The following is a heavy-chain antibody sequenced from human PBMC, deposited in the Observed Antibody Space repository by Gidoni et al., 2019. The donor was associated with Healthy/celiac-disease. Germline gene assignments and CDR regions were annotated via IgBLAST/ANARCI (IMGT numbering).Heavy chain of an antibody. Sequence: KFQGRVTITADKSTSTAYMELSSLRSEDTAVYYCARAYRSEWVSYFDYWGQGTLVTVSS. CDR3: ARAYRSEWVSYFDY. J-gene: IGHJ4*02. D-gene: IGHD2-15*01. V-gene: IGHV1-69*04.